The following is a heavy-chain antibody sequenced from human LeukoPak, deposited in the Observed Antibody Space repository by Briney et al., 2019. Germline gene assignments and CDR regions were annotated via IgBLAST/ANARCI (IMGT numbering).Heavy chain of an antibody. D-gene: IGHD2-8*01. J-gene: IGHJ4*02. CDR2: ISYDGSNK. Sequence: GGSLRPSCAASGFTFSSYGMHWVRQAPGKGLEWVAVISYDGSNKYYADSVKGRFTISRDNSKNTLYLQMNSLRAEDTAVYYCAKGANPLILVHYFDYWGQGTLVTVSS. CDR3: AKGANPLILVHYFDY. V-gene: IGHV3-30*18. CDR1: GFTFSSYG.